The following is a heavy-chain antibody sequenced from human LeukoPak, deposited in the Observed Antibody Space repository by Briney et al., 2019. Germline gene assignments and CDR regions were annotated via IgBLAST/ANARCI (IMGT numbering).Heavy chain of an antibody. D-gene: IGHD1-26*01. J-gene: IGHJ4*02. CDR1: GGSISSYY. Sequence: PSETLSLTCTVSGGSISSYYWSWIRQPPGKGLEWIGYISYSGSTNYNPSLKSRVTISVDRSKNQFSLKLSSVTAADTAVYYCARGEPTFDYWGQGTLVTVSS. V-gene: IGHV4-59*12. CDR3: ARGEPTFDY. CDR2: ISYSGST.